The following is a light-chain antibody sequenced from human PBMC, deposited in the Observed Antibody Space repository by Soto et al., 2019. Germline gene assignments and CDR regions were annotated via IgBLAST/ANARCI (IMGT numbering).Light chain of an antibody. J-gene: IGLJ3*02. CDR1: SSDVGAYNY. V-gene: IGLV2-11*01. CDR3: CSYAGSYPLV. Sequence: QSALTQPRSVSGSPGQSVTISCTGTSSDVGAYNYVSWYQQHPGKVPKLMIYDVSRRPSGVPDRFSGSKSVNTASLTISGLQADDEADYYCCSYAGSYPLVFGGGTKVTVL. CDR2: DVS.